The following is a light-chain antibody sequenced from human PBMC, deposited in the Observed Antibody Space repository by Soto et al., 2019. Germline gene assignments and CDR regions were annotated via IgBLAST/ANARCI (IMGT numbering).Light chain of an antibody. CDR2: LGS. CDR1: QSLLHSNGYNY. CDR3: MQALQTPLT. V-gene: IGKV2-28*01. J-gene: IGKJ4*01. Sequence: DLVMTQSPLSLPVTPGEPASISCRSSQSLLHSNGYNYLDWYLQKPGQSPQLLIYLGSNRASGVPDMFRGSGSGTDFTLKISRVEAEDVGVYYCMQALQTPLTFGGGTKVEIK.